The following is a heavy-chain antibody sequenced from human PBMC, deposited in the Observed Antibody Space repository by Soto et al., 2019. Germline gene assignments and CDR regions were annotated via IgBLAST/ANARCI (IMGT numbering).Heavy chain of an antibody. CDR3: ARVVGFDRLLHDAIDI. J-gene: IGHJ3*02. Sequence: GGSLRLSCAASGFTFSSYSMNWVRQAPGKGLEWVSYISSSSSTIYYADSVKGRFTISRDNAKNSLYLQMNSLRAEDTAVYYCARVVGFDRLLHDAIDIWGPGTMVTLSS. V-gene: IGHV3-48*01. D-gene: IGHD3-9*01. CDR1: GFTFSSYS. CDR2: ISSSSSTI.